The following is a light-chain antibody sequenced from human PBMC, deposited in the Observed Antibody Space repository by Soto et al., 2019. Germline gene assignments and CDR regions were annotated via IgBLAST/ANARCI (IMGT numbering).Light chain of an antibody. V-gene: IGLV2-14*01. CDR3: SSYAITTTL. J-gene: IGLJ2*01. CDR1: SSDIGAYNY. Sequence: QSVLTQPASVSGSPGQSITISCTGSSSDIGAYNYVSWYQQHPGKAPKLMMCEVFNRPAGVSDRFSGSKSGNTASLTISGLQAEDEAAYYCSSYAITTTLFGGGTKLTVL. CDR2: EVF.